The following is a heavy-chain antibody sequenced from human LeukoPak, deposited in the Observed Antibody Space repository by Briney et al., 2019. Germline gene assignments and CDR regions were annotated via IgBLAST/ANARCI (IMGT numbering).Heavy chain of an antibody. V-gene: IGHV3-9*01. CDR3: TNTGMATMSKLNTYYFDY. D-gene: IGHD5-24*01. CDR2: ISWNSGRI. CDR1: GITFNDYA. Sequence: SLKISCAASGITFNDYAMHWVRQAPGKGLEWVSGISWNSGRIDYAESVKCRFIISRDNAKNSVYLQVNSLRAEDTAFYYCTNTGMATMSKLNTYYFDYWGRGPLVTVSS. J-gene: IGHJ4*02.